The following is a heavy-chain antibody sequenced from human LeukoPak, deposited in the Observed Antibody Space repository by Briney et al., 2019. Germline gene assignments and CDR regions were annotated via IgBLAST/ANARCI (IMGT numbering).Heavy chain of an antibody. J-gene: IGHJ5*02. CDR1: GYSITRGCY. D-gene: IGHD3-10*01. CDR3: ARAPHTTVVRGVTNWFDP. V-gene: IGHV4-38-2*02. Sequence: PSETLSLTCTVSGYSITRGCYWGWIRQPPGKGLEWIGSIYHSGTTYHNPSLKSRVTILVDTSKNQFSLKLSSMTAADTAVYYCARAPHTTVVRGVTNWFDPWGQGTLVTVSS. CDR2: IYHSGTT.